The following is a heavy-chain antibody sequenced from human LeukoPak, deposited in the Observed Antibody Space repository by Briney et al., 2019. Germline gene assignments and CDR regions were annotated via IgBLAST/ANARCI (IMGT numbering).Heavy chain of an antibody. V-gene: IGHV3-30-3*01. J-gene: IGHJ6*02. Sequence: GGSLRLSCAASGFTFSSYAMHWVRQAPGKGLEWVAVISYDGSNKYYADSVKGRFTISRDNSKNTLYLQMNSLRAEDTAMYYCARDYGRSRDYGMDVWGQGTTVTVSS. CDR3: ARDYGRSRDYGMDV. CDR1: GFTFSSYA. CDR2: ISYDGSNK. D-gene: IGHD3-10*01.